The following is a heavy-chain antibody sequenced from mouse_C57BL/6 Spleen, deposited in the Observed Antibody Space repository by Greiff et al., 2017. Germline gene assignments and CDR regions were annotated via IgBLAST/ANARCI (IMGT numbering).Heavy chain of an antibody. Sequence: VQLQESGPGLVKPSQSLSLTCSVTGYSITSGYYWNWIRQFPGNKLEWMGYISYDGSNNYNPSLKNRISITRDTSKNQFFLKLNSVTTEDTATYYCARWDNWDGDYFDYWGQGTTLTVSS. CDR3: ARWDNWDGDYFDY. J-gene: IGHJ2*01. D-gene: IGHD4-1*02. V-gene: IGHV3-6*01. CDR2: ISYDGSN. CDR1: GYSITSGYY.